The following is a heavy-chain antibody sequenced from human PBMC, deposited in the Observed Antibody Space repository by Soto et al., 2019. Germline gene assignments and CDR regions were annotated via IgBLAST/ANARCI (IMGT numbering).Heavy chain of an antibody. Sequence: ASVKVPCKASGYTFTSYGISWVRQAPGQGLEWMGWISAYNGNTNYAQKLQGRVTMTTDTSTSTAYMELRSLRSDDTAVYYCARDIRGYCSGGSCSCGYWGQGTLVTVSS. CDR3: ARDIRGYCSGGSCSCGY. V-gene: IGHV1-18*01. J-gene: IGHJ4*02. CDR2: ISAYNGNT. D-gene: IGHD2-15*01. CDR1: GYTFTSYG.